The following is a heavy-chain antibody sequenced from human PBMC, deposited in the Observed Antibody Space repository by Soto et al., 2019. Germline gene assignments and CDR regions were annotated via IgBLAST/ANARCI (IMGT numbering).Heavy chain of an antibody. V-gene: IGHV3-15*01. J-gene: IGHJ3*02. CDR3: TSVDPDSSGWLHDAFDI. D-gene: IGHD6-19*01. Sequence: EVQLVESGGGLVRPGGSLRLSCAASGFTFSNAWMSWVRQAPGEGLEWVGGIKSKTDGGTTDYAAPVKGRFTISRDDSKNTLYLQMNSLKTEDTAVYYCTSVDPDSSGWLHDAFDICGQVTMVTVSS. CDR2: IKSKTDGGTT. CDR1: GFTFSNAW.